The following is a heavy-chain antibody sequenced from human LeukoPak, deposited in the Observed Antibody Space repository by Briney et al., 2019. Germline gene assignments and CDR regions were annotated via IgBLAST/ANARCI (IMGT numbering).Heavy chain of an antibody. Sequence: SETLSLTCAVYGGSFSGYYWSWIRQPPGKGLEWIGEINHSGSTNYNPSLKSRVTISVDTSKNQFSLKLSSVTAADTAVYYCARSGNYYGWPQSYFDYWGQGTLVTVSS. CDR2: INHSGST. CDR3: ARSGNYYGWPQSYFDY. J-gene: IGHJ4*02. D-gene: IGHD3-10*01. V-gene: IGHV4-34*01. CDR1: GGSFSGYY.